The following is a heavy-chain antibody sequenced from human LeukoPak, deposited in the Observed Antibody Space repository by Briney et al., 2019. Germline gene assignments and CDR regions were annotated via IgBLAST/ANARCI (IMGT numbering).Heavy chain of an antibody. CDR2: IWYDGSNK. J-gene: IGHJ3*02. D-gene: IGHD3-22*01. CDR1: GFTFSSYG. V-gene: IGHV3-33*01. CDR3: ATMIVVVNGADQDDAFDI. Sequence: PGGSLRLSCAASGFTFSSYGMHWVRQAPGKGLEWVAVIWYDGSNKYYADSVKGRFTISRDNSKNTLSLQMNSLRAEDTAIYYCATMIVVVNGADQDDAFDIWGQGTMVTVSS.